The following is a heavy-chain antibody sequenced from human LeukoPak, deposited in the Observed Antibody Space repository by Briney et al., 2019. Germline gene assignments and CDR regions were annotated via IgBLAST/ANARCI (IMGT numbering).Heavy chain of an antibody. J-gene: IGHJ4*02. Sequence: ASVKVSCKASGYSFTSYGISWVRQAPGQGLEWMGWISAYNGNTNYAQKFQGRVTMTTDTSTGTAYMELRSLRSEDTAVYYCARGRMAGTYVFDSWGQGTLVTVSS. V-gene: IGHV1-18*01. D-gene: IGHD6-19*01. CDR1: GYSFTSYG. CDR3: ARGRMAGTYVFDS. CDR2: ISAYNGNT.